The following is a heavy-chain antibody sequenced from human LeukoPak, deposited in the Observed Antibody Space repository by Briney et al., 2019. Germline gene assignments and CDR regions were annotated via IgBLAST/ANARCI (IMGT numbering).Heavy chain of an antibody. CDR3: AKRLTDSSLHHYFDY. J-gene: IGHJ4*02. Sequence: GGSLRLSCAASGFSFSSHGMHWVRQAPGKGLEWVAVVSYDGNKKYYADSVKGRFTISRDNSINTFYLQMDSLAAEDTAVYYCAKRLTDSSLHHYFDYWGQGTLVTVSS. V-gene: IGHV3-30*18. CDR2: VSYDGNKK. D-gene: IGHD6-19*01. CDR1: GFSFSSHG.